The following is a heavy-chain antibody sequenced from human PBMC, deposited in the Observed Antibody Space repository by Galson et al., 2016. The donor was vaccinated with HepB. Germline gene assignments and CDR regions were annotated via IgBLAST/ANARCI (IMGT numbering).Heavy chain of an antibody. V-gene: IGHV3-30*03. J-gene: IGHJ4*02. CDR2: ISYDGSSK. CDR3: AIRVAVAGLNDY. Sequence: SLRLSCAASGFAFSTYGIHWVRQAAGKGLEWVAAISYDGSSKNYADSVKGRFTISRDNSKNTLYLQMNSLRAEDTAVYYCAIRVAVAGLNDYWGQGTLVTVSS. D-gene: IGHD6-19*01. CDR1: GFAFSTYG.